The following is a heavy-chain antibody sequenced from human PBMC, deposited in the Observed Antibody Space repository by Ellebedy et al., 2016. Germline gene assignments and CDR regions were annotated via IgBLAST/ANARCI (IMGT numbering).Heavy chain of an antibody. D-gene: IGHD3-3*01. Sequence: GESLKISXAASGFTFSISGMTWTRQAPGKGLEWVATISRGGEAYYPDPLKGRFTIFRDNAMNSVYLQLNSLNVDDTAVYYCTRDANEWSRDYWGQGTLVTVSS. CDR3: TRDANEWSRDY. CDR2: ISRGGEA. CDR1: GFTFSISG. J-gene: IGHJ4*02. V-gene: IGHV3-21*06.